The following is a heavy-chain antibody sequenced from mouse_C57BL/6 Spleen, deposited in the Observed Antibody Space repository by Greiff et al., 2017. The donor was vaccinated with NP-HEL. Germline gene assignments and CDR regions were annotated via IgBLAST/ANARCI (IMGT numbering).Heavy chain of an antibody. CDR2: ISLKSDNYAT. CDR3: IWDGDYFDY. Sequence: EVKLEESGGGLVQPGGSMKLSCVASGFTFSNYWMNWVRQSPEKGLEWVAQISLKSDNYATNYAESVKGRFTISRDDSKRSVSLHMNNLRAEDTGIYYCIWDGDYFDYWGQGTTLTVSS. V-gene: IGHV6-3*01. J-gene: IGHJ2*01. CDR1: GFTFSNYW. D-gene: IGHD4-1*01.